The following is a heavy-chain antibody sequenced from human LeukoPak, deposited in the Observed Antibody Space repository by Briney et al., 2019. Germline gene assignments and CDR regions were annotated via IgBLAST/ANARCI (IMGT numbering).Heavy chain of an antibody. CDR1: GFTFSSYA. V-gene: IGHV3-15*01. CDR3: TSFELGTTIPFDY. J-gene: IGHJ4*02. D-gene: IGHD7-27*01. CDR2: IKSKTDGGTT. Sequence: PGGSLRLSCEASGFTFSSYAMNWVRQAPGKGLEWVGRIKSKTDGGTTDYAAPVKGRFTISRDDSKNTLYLQMNSLKTEDTAVYYCTSFELGTTIPFDYWGQGTLVTVSS.